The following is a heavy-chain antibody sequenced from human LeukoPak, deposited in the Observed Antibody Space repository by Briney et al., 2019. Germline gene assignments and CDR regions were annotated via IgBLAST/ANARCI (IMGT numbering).Heavy chain of an antibody. J-gene: IGHJ4*02. Sequence: GGSLRLSCAASGFTFSSYAMTWVRQAPGKGLVWVSRISPTGSTTSYADSVKGRFTVSRDNAKNTLYLQVNNLRAEDTAVYYCARGPNSNWSGLDFWGQGTLLTVSS. CDR2: ISPTGSTT. D-gene: IGHD6-6*01. V-gene: IGHV3-74*01. CDR1: GFTFSSYA. CDR3: ARGPNSNWSGLDF.